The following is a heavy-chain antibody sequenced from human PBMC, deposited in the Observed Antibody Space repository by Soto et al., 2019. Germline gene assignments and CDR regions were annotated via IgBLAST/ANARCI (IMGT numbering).Heavy chain of an antibody. CDR2: ISGSGGST. J-gene: IGHJ6*02. CDR1: GFTFSDYA. V-gene: IGHV3-23*01. CDR3: TKDHGMDD. Sequence: PGGSLRLSCVSSGFTFSDYAMAWDRQSPGEGLEWVSSISGSGGSTYYADSVKGRLTISRDNSKNTVFLQMNSLRAEDTAVYYCTKDHGMDDWGQGATVTVSS.